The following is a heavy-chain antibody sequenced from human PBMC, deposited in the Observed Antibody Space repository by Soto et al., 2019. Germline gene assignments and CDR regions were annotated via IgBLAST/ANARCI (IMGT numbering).Heavy chain of an antibody. CDR2: VSASAGT. CDR1: GGSINTYY. D-gene: IGHD1-1*01. CDR3: ARATGTLRSRNCDY. Sequence: PSETLSLTCTVSGGSINTYYWSWIRQPAGKGLEWIGRVSASAGTNYSPSLTDRVTMSIDRSKNQFSLRLSSVTAADTAVYYCARATGTLRSRNCDYWGQGSLVTVSS. J-gene: IGHJ4*02. V-gene: IGHV4-4*07.